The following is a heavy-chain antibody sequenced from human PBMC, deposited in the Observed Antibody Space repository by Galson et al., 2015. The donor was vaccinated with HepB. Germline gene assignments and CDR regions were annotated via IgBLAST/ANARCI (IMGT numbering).Heavy chain of an antibody. J-gene: IGHJ4*02. Sequence: SVKVSCKASGYTFTGYYMHWVRQAPGQGLEWMGRINPNSGGTNYAQKIQGRVTMTRDTSISTAYMELSRLRSDDTAVYYCARGYCSGGSCYSNFDYWGQGTLVTVS. CDR3: ARGYCSGGSCYSNFDY. CDR2: INPNSGGT. D-gene: IGHD2-15*01. CDR1: GYTFTGYY. V-gene: IGHV1-2*06.